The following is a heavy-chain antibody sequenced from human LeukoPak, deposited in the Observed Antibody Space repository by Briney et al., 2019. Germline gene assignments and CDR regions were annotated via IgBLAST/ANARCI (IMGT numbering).Heavy chain of an antibody. D-gene: IGHD3-22*01. Sequence: SETLSLTCSVSGDSISSEAYYWSWIRQPPGKGLEWIGEINHSGSTNYNPSLKSRVTISVDTSKNQFSLKLSSVTAADTAVYYCARPLPYYYDSSGGFDYWGQGTLVTVSS. V-gene: IGHV4-34*01. CDR1: GDSISSEAYY. CDR2: INHSGST. J-gene: IGHJ4*02. CDR3: ARPLPYYYDSSGGFDY.